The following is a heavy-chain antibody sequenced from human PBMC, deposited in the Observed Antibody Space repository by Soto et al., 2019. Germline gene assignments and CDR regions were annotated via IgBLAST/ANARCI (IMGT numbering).Heavy chain of an antibody. V-gene: IGHV4-34*01. D-gene: IGHD6-6*01. CDR1: GGSFSGYY. J-gene: IGHJ4*02. CDR2: INHSGST. CDR3: ARAPRGIIAARPPDY. Sequence: SETLSLTCAVSGGSFSGYYWSWIRQPPGKGLEWIGEINHSGSTNYNPSLKSRVTISVDTSKNQFSLKLSSVTAADTAVYYCARAPRGIIAARPPDYWGQGTLVTVSS.